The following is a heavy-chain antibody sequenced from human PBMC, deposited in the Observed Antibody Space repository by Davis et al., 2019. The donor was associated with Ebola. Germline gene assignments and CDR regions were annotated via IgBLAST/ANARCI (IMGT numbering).Heavy chain of an antibody. Sequence: MPSETLSLTCAVYGGSFSGYYWSWIRQPPGKGLEWIGEINHSGSTNYNPSLKSRVTISVDTSKNQFSLKLSSVTAEDTAVYFCVSAGWDHWGQGTLVTVSS. D-gene: IGHD2-15*01. CDR3: VSAGWDH. V-gene: IGHV4-34*01. CDR1: GGSFSGYY. CDR2: INHSGST. J-gene: IGHJ4*02.